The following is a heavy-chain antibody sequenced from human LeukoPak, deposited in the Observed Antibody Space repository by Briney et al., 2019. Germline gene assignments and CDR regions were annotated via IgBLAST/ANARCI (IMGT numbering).Heavy chain of an antibody. CDR1: GYIFTNYW. CDR3: ARQSRDGSKTRGYYFDY. V-gene: IGHV5-51*01. CDR2: IYPADSDT. D-gene: IGHD3-10*01. J-gene: IGHJ4*02. Sequence: GESLKISCRVSGYIFTNYWIGWVRQMPGKGLESMGIIYPADSDTTYSPSFQGQVTISADMSTDTVYLQWSSLKASDTAIYYCARQSRDGSKTRGYYFDYWGQGTLVTVSS.